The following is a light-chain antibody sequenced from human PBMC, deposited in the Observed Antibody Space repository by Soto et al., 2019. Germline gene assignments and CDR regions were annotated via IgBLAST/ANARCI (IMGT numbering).Light chain of an antibody. J-gene: IGKJ1*01. CDR3: QQYNNWPWT. Sequence: EIVMTQSPATLSVYPGERATLSCRASQSITSSLAWYQQKPGQAPGLLIYGASTRATGIPARFSGSGSGTEFTLTISSLQSEDFAVYYCQQYNNWPWTFGQGTKVDIK. V-gene: IGKV3-15*01. CDR2: GAS. CDR1: QSITSS.